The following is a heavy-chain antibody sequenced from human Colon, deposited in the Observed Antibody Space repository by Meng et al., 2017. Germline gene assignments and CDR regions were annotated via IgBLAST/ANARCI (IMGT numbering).Heavy chain of an antibody. V-gene: IGHV3-74*01. CDR3: GRDYYGIPDY. CDR2: ISSDGSTT. CDR1: GFSFSGYW. J-gene: IGHJ4*02. Sequence: EGPPEEAGGTLVQPGGSLRLSCAASGFSFSGYWMIWVRQAPGQGLVWVSRISSDGSTTHYADSVKGRFTISRDNAKNTLYLQMNSLRAEDTAVYYCGRDYYGIPDYWGQGTLVTVSS. D-gene: IGHD3-10*01.